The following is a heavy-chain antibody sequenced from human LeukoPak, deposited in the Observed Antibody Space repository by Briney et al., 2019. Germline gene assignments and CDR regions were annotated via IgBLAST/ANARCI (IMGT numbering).Heavy chain of an antibody. V-gene: IGHV1-2*02. CDR2: INPNSGGT. Sequence: ASVKVSCKASGYTFTGYYMHWVRQAPGQGLEWMGWINPNSGGTNYAQKFQGRVTMTRDTSISTVYMDLSRLRPDDTAVYYCAKTSEIQLWPSYVDYWGQGTLVTVSS. CDR3: AKTSEIQLWPSYVDY. D-gene: IGHD5-18*01. J-gene: IGHJ4*02. CDR1: GYTFTGYY.